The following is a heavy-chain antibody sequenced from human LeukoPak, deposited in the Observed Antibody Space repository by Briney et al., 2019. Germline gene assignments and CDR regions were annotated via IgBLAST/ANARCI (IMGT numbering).Heavy chain of an antibody. CDR2: ISSSSSYI. CDR1: GFTFSSYS. J-gene: IGHJ4*02. Sequence: GGSLRLSCAASGFTFSSYSMNWVRQAPGKGLEWVSPISSSSSYIYYADSVKGRFTISRDNSKNTLYLQMNSLRAEDTAVYYCAKGGNRDYWGQGTLVTVSS. CDR3: AKGGNRDY. V-gene: IGHV3-21*01. D-gene: IGHD1-14*01.